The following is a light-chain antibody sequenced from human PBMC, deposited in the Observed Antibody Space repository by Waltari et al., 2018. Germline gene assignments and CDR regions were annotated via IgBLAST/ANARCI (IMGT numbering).Light chain of an antibody. CDR1: SSDVGGENY. Sequence: QSALTQPAFVSGSRGQTITISCTGASSDVGGENYVSWYQHHPGRAPKPLISQVPNRPSALSPRSPGATSGNSASLVISGVQAEDEADYYCSSYSTSKTPVVFGGGTKLTV. CDR3: SSYSTSKTPVV. J-gene: IGLJ2*01. CDR2: QVP. V-gene: IGLV2-14*01.